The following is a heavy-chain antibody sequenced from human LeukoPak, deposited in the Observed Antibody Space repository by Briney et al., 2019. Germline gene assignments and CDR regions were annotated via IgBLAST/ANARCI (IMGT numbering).Heavy chain of an antibody. CDR3: ARRSVETVMARPFDY. J-gene: IGHJ4*02. V-gene: IGHV4-39*07. D-gene: IGHD5-18*01. Sequence: PSETLSLTCTVSGGSIRDNSYYWGWIRQSPGKGLEWIGDIYFSGSTYYNPSLKSRVSMSQDTSKNQFSLKLYSVTAADTAVYYCARRSVETVMARPFDYWAREPWSSSPQ. CDR1: GGSIRDNSYY. CDR2: IYFSGST.